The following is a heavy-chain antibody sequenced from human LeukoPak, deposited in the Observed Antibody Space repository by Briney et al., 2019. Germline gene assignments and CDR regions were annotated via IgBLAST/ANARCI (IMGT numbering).Heavy chain of an antibody. CDR2: ISYDGSNK. V-gene: IGHV3-30*03. D-gene: IGHD6-13*01. CDR1: GFTFSSYG. J-gene: IGHJ4*02. Sequence: GGSLRLSCAASGFTFSSYGMHWVRQAPGKGLEWVAVISYDGSNKYYADSVKGRFTISRDNSKNTLYLQMNSLRAEDTAVYYCARDAVYSSSWQYYWGQGTLVTVSS. CDR3: ARDAVYSSSWQYY.